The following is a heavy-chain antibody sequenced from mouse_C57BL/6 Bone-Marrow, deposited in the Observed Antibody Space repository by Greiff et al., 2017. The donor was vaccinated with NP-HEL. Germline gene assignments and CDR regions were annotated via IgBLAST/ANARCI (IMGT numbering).Heavy chain of an antibody. CDR1: GFTFTDYY. V-gene: IGHV7-3*01. D-gene: IGHD4-1*01. J-gene: IGHJ2*01. CDR2: IRNKANGYTT. CDR3: ARLRANWDTYFDY. Sequence: EVKLMESGGGLVQPGGSLSLSCAASGFTFTDYYMSWVRQPPGKALEWLGFIRNKANGYTTEYSASVKGRFTISRDNSQSILYLQMNALRAEDSATYYCARLRANWDTYFDYWGQGTTLTVSS.